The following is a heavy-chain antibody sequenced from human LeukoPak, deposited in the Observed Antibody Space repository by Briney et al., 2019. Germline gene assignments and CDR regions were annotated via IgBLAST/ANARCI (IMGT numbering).Heavy chain of an antibody. V-gene: IGHV4-61*02. D-gene: IGHD3-3*01. Sequence: SETLSLTCTVSGDSISSGSYSWSWNRQPAGKGLEWIGRIYISGSTNYNPSLKSRVTISVDASKKQFSLKLSSVTAADTAVYYCARESVYDFWSGYHYFDYWGQGTLVTVSS. CDR3: ARESVYDFWSGYHYFDY. J-gene: IGHJ4*02. CDR2: IYISGST. CDR1: GDSISSGSYS.